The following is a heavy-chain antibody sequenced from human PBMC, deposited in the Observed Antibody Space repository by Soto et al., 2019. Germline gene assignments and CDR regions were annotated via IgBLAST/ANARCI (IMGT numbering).Heavy chain of an antibody. J-gene: IGHJ5*02. D-gene: IGHD7-27*01. CDR2: INPNSGGT. CDR1: GYTFTGYY. V-gene: IGHV1-2*02. CDR3: ARALTWGMRRDWFDP. Sequence: QVQLVQSGAEVKKPGASVKVSCKASGYTFTGYYMHWVRQAPGQGLEWMGWINPNSGGTNYAQKFQGRVTMTRDTSISTAYMELSRMISDDTAVYYCARALTWGMRRDWFDPWGQGTLVTVSA.